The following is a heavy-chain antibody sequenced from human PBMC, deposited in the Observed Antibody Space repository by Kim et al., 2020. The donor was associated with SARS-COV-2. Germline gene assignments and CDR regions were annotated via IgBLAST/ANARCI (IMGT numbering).Heavy chain of an antibody. D-gene: IGHD3-10*01. Sequence: ASVKVSCKASGYTFTTYFIHWVRQAPGQRPEWMGMIRTGGGSTVYARNFQGRLTLTRDTSTSTAYMELSSLTSEDTAVYYCALKFFDTSGTFFAFDYWGQGTVVTVSS. CDR2: IRTGGGST. CDR3: ALKFFDTSGTFFAFDY. CDR1: GYTFTTYF. J-gene: IGHJ4*02. V-gene: IGHV1-46*01.